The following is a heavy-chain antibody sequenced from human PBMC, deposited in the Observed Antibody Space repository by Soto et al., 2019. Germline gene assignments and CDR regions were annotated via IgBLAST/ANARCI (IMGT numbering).Heavy chain of an antibody. CDR3: ARTVAGYSSGWFFDY. D-gene: IGHD6-19*01. CDR2: ISSSSSYI. V-gene: IGHV3-21*01. J-gene: IGHJ4*02. Sequence: EVQLVESGGGLVKPGGSLRLSCAASGFTFSSYSLNWVRQAPGKGLEWVSSISSSSSYIYYADSVKGRFTISRDNAKNSLYLQMNSLRAEDTAVYYCARTVAGYSSGWFFDYWGQGTLVTVSS. CDR1: GFTFSSYS.